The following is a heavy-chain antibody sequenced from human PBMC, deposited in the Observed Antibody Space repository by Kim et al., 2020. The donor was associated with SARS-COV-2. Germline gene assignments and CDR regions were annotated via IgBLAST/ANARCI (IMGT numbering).Heavy chain of an antibody. Sequence: KLRGRGTMTRDTSTSTGYLELSSLRSEDTAVYYCARDIVVVPAAMGLDYWGQGTLVTVSS. J-gene: IGHJ4*02. V-gene: IGHV1-46*01. D-gene: IGHD2-2*01. CDR3: ARDIVVVPAAMGLDY.